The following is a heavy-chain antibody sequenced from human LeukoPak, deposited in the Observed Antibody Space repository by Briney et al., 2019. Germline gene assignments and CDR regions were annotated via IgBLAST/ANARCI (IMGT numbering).Heavy chain of an antibody. Sequence: GGSLRLSCAASGFTVTTNYMSWVRQAPGKGLEWVSVIYSGGSTYYADSVKGRFTISRHNSKNTLYLQMDSLRDEDTAVYYCARGDFWSGYYTGLYWGQGTLVTVPS. CDR3: ARGDFWSGYYTGLY. CDR2: IYSGGST. J-gene: IGHJ4*02. CDR1: GFTVTTNY. D-gene: IGHD3-3*01. V-gene: IGHV3-53*04.